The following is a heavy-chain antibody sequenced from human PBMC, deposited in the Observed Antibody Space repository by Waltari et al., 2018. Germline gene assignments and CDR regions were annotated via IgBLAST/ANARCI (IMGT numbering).Heavy chain of an antibody. D-gene: IGHD3-22*01. V-gene: IGHV3-74*01. J-gene: IGHJ4*02. CDR1: GFTFSSYW. Sequence: EVQLVESGGGLVQPGGSLRLSCVASGFTFSSYWMHWVRQAPGKGLVWVSRINSDGSSTSYADSVKGRFTISRDNAKNTLYLQMNSLRAEDTAVYYCARDLKDYYDSSGYPYWGQGTLVTVSS. CDR2: INSDGSST. CDR3: ARDLKDYYDSSGYPY.